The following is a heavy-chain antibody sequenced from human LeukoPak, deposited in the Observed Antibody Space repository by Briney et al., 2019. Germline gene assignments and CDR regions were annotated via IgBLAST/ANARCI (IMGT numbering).Heavy chain of an antibody. V-gene: IGHV3-7*01. CDR2: IKQDGSET. J-gene: IGHJ4*02. CDR3: ARKGGTRGPLNY. D-gene: IGHD2-8*01. Sequence: GGSLRLSCAASGFTFSNYWMSWVRQAPGKGLEWVANIKQDGSETYYVDSVKGRFTISRDDAKNSLFLQMNSLTAEDTAVYYCARKGGTRGPLNYWGQGTLVTVSS. CDR1: GFTFSNYW.